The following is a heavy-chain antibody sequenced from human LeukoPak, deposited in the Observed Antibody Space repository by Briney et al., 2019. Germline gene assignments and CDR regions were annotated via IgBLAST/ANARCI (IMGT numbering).Heavy chain of an antibody. D-gene: IGHD6-25*01. Sequence: SETLSLTRTVSGGSLSSYYWSWIGQPPGKGLEWMGYIYYSGSTNYNPSLNSLVTISVDTSKNQYSLKLSSVTAADTAVYYCARRPSGSKPFDYWGQGTLVTVSS. CDR2: IYYSGST. V-gene: IGHV4-59*08. CDR3: ARRPSGSKPFDY. CDR1: GGSLSSYY. J-gene: IGHJ4*02.